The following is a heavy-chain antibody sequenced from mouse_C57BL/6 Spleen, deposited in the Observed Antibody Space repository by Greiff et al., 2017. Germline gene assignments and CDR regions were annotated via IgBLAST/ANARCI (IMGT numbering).Heavy chain of an antibody. J-gene: IGHJ4*01. CDR2: IDPSDSYT. CDR3: ARSHYGSSSYAMDY. Sequence: QVQLQQPGAELVRPGTSVKLSCKASGYTFTSYWMHWVKQRPGQGLEWIGVIDPSDSYTNYNQKFKGKATLTVDTSSSTAYMQLSSLTSEDSAVYYCARSHYGSSSYAMDYWGQGTSVTVSS. D-gene: IGHD1-1*01. CDR1: GYTFTSYW. V-gene: IGHV1-59*01.